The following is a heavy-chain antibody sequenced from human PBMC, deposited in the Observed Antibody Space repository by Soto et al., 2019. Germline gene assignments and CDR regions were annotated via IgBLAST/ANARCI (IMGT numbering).Heavy chain of an antibody. D-gene: IGHD2-15*01. CDR3: ASGPSGYLMLGPFDY. J-gene: IGHJ4*02. CDR2: IKQDGSEK. Sequence: EVQLVESGGGLVQPGGSLRLSCAASGFTFSSYWMSWVRQAPGKGLEWVANIKQDGSEKYYLDSVKGRFTISRDNAKNSLYLQMNGLRAEDTAVYYCASGPSGYLMLGPFDYWGQGTLVTVSS. V-gene: IGHV3-7*01. CDR1: GFTFSSYW.